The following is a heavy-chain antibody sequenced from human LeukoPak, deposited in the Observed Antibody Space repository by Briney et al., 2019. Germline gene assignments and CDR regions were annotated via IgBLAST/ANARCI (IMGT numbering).Heavy chain of an antibody. CDR1: GFTFSTHW. CDR2: IKEDGSEK. CDR3: ARTIRGY. J-gene: IGHJ4*02. Sequence: GGSLRLSCAASGFTFSTHWMSWVRQAPGKGPEWVANIKEDGSEKYYVDSVKGRFTISRDNAKNSLYLQMNSLRAEDTAVYYCARTIRGYWGQGTLVTVSS. V-gene: IGHV3-7*01. D-gene: IGHD3-10*01.